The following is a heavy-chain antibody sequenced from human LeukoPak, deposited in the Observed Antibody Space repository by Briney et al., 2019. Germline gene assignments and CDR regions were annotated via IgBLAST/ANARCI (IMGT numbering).Heavy chain of an antibody. CDR1: GGSISSGSYY. CDR2: IYTSGST. D-gene: IGHD3-22*01. Sequence: SETLSLTCTVSGGSISSGSYYWSWIRQPAGKGLEWIGRIYTSGSTNYNPSLKGRVTISVDTSKNQSSLKLSSVTAADTAVYYCARVPYYYDSSGYPLGAFDIWGQGTMVTVSS. J-gene: IGHJ3*02. V-gene: IGHV4-61*02. CDR3: ARVPYYYDSSGYPLGAFDI.